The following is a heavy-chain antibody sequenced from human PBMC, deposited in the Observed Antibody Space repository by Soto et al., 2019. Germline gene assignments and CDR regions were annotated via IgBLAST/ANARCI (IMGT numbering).Heavy chain of an antibody. CDR2: IIPIFGTA. CDR1: GGTFSSYA. CDR3: ARGIEIRGYCSGGSCPGYGMDV. J-gene: IGHJ6*02. Sequence: GASVKVSCKASGGTFSSYAISWVRQAPGQGLEWMGGIIPIFGTANYAQKFQGRVTITADKSTSTAYMELSSLRSEDTAVYYCARGIEIRGYCSGGSCPGYGMDVWGQGTTVTVSS. D-gene: IGHD2-15*01. V-gene: IGHV1-69*06.